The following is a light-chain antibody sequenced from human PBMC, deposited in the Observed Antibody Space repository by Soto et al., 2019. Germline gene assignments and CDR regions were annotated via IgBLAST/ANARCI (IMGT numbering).Light chain of an antibody. CDR3: QQYGASPRT. CDR2: GAS. Sequence: EIVLTQSPGTLSLSPGERATLSCRASQSVKTYLAWYQQKAGQTPRLLIYGASSRATGIPDRFSGSGSGTDFTLTIGRLEPEDFAVYYCQQYGASPRTFGQGTKLEIK. CDR1: QSVKTY. V-gene: IGKV3-20*01. J-gene: IGKJ2*01.